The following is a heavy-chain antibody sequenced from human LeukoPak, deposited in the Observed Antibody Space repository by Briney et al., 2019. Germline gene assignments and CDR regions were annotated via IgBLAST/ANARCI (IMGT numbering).Heavy chain of an antibody. CDR1: GDTFSTYG. CDR2: IIPTLDTV. V-gene: IGHV1-69*04. J-gene: IGHJ4*02. Sequence: GASVKVSCKVSGDTFSTYGISWVRQAPGQGLEWMGRIIPTLDTVKSAQKLQGRVTMTTDTSTSTAYMELRSLRSDDTAVYYCARDSGEEGEHNIDYWGQGTLVTVSS. CDR3: ARDSGEEGEHNIDY. D-gene: IGHD1/OR15-1a*01.